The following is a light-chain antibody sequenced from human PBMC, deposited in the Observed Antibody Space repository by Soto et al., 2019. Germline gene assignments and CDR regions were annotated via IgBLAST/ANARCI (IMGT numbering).Light chain of an antibody. Sequence: DIVMPQSPDSLAVSLGERATINCKSSQSVLYNSNNKNYLAWYQQRPGQPPKLLIYWASTRESGVPDRFSGSGSGTDFTLTITSLQAEDVAVYYCQQYESTPPTFGQGTKLEIK. J-gene: IGKJ2*01. CDR1: QSVLYNSNNKNY. CDR2: WAS. CDR3: QQYESTPPT. V-gene: IGKV4-1*01.